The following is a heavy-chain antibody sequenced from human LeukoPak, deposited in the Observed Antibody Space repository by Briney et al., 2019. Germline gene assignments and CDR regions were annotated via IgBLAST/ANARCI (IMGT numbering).Heavy chain of an antibody. Sequence: SVKVSCKASGGTFSSYTISWVRQAPGQGLEWMGGIIPIFGTTNYAQKFQGRVTITTDESTSTAYMELSSLRSEDTAVYYCARHSYSSGWYRGELFDYWGQGTLVTVSS. D-gene: IGHD6-19*01. CDR1: GGTFSSYT. V-gene: IGHV1-69*05. CDR3: ARHSYSSGWYRGELFDY. CDR2: IIPIFGTT. J-gene: IGHJ4*02.